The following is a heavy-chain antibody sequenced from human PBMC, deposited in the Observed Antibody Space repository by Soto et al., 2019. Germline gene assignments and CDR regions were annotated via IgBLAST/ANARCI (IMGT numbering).Heavy chain of an antibody. CDR2: IGASGSTI. CDR1: GFSFSANA. D-gene: IGHD3-22*01. Sequence: EVQLLESGGGLVQPGGPLRVSCAASGFSFSANAMNWVRQAPGRGPGWVSAIGASGSTIYYEDSVQGRFTISRDNYQNTLVLPMDSLRAEGTAVYYCAKGLDTSGPYVRVLDSWGQGTLVTVSS. J-gene: IGHJ4*02. CDR3: AKGLDTSGPYVRVLDS. V-gene: IGHV3-23*01.